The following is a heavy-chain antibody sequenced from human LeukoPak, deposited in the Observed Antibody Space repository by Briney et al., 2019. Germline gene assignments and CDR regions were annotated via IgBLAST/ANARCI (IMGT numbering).Heavy chain of an antibody. V-gene: IGHV3-74*01. CDR2: ICPDGTAT. CDR3: VRDFRSADY. J-gene: IGHJ4*02. CDR1: GFTFSTYC. Sequence: GGSLRLSCAASGFTFSTYCMHWVRQAPGKGPMWVSRICPDGTATNYADSVKARFIMSRDNARNTVYLQMNSLRVEDTAVYYCVRDFRSADYWGQGTLVTVSS.